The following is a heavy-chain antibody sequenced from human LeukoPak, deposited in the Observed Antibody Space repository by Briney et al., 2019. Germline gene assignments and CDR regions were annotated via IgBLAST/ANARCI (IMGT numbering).Heavy chain of an antibody. D-gene: IGHD2/OR15-2a*01. CDR1: GGSFSGYY. V-gene: IGHV4-34*01. CDR2: INHSGST. J-gene: IGHJ6*03. Sequence: PSETLSLTCAVYGGSFSGYYWSWIRQPPGKGLEWIGEINHSGSTNYNPSLKSRVTISVDTSKNQFSLKLSSVTAADMAVYYCARARNPRNYYYYYYMDVWGKGTTVTVSS. CDR3: ARARNPRNYYYYYYMDV.